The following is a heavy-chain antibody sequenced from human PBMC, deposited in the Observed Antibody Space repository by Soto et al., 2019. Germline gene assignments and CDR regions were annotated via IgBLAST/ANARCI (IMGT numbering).Heavy chain of an antibody. D-gene: IGHD1-26*01. CDR2: ISDDGSNK. CDR3: AKDHSGSYYYFDH. V-gene: IGHV3-30*18. J-gene: IGHJ4*02. CDR1: GITFRNYN. Sequence: GGSLRLSCAASGITFRNYNMNWVRQAPGKGLEWVAVISDDGSNKYYADSVKGRITISRDNSKNTLYLQMNSLRAEDTAVYYCAKDHSGSYYYFDHWGQGTLVTVSS.